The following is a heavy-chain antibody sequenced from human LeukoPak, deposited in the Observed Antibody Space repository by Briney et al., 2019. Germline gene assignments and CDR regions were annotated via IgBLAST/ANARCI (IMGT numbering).Heavy chain of an antibody. CDR2: INHSGST. CDR3: ACTSCYYYGMDV. D-gene: IGHD2-2*01. Sequence: KSSETLSLTCAVYGGSFSGYYWSWIRQPPGKGLEWIGEINHSGSTNYNPSLKSRVTISVDTSKNQFSLKLSSVTAADTAVYYCACTSCYYYGMDVWGQGTTVTVSS. J-gene: IGHJ6*02. V-gene: IGHV4-34*01. CDR1: GGSFSGYY.